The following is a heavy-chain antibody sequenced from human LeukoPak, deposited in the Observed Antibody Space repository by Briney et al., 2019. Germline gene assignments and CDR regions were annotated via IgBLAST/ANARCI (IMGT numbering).Heavy chain of an antibody. CDR3: ARRAGAYSHPYDY. D-gene: IGHD4/OR15-4a*01. CDR2: ISYDGSNK. CDR1: GFTSSSYG. Sequence: PGGSLRLSCAASGFTSSSYGMHWVRQAPGKGLEWVAVISYDGSNKYYADSVKGRFTISRDNSKNTLYLQMNSLRAEDTAVYYCARRAGAYSHPYDYWGQGTLVTVSS. J-gene: IGHJ4*02. V-gene: IGHV3-30*03.